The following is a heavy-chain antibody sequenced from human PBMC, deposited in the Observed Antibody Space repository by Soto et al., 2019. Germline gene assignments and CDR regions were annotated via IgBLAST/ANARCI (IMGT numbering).Heavy chain of an antibody. CDR2: ISGNGASP. V-gene: IGHV3-23*01. CDR1: GFTFRSYA. CDR3: AKELRDLVVVIPTTVVGYFDS. Sequence: EVQLLESGGGLVQPGGFLRLSCAASGFTFRSYAMNWVRQAPGKGLEWVSSISGNGASPYYADSVKGRFTISRDNSRNTLFLQMNTLRAEDTAKYYFAKELRDLVVVIPTTVVGYFDSWGQGTLVTVSS. D-gene: IGHD2-15*01. J-gene: IGHJ4*02.